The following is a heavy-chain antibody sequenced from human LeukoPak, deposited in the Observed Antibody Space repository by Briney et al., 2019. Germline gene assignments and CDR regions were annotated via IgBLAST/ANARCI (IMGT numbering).Heavy chain of an antibody. CDR3: ARDRRIFINETVTPNWYFDL. V-gene: IGHV4-4*07. D-gene: IGHD4-17*01. CDR1: GGSISSYY. Sequence: SETLSLMCTVWGGSISSYYWIWLRQPAGKGLDWMGRIYTSGSTNYNPSLKSRVTMSVDTSKNQIRLKLSSVTAADEAVNLCARDRRIFINETVTPNWYFDLWGRGTLVTVSS. J-gene: IGHJ2*01. CDR2: IYTSGST.